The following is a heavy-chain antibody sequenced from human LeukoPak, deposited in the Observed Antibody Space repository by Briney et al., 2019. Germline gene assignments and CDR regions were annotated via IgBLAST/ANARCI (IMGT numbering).Heavy chain of an antibody. CDR1: GGSISSYY. J-gene: IGHJ4*02. D-gene: IGHD3-22*01. CDR3: AVQYYDSSGYYPPAPFDY. CDR2: IYYSGST. Sequence: SETLFLTCTVSGGSISSYYWSWIRQPPGKRLEWIGYIYYSGSTNYNPSLKSRVTISVDTSKNQFSLKLSSVTAADTAVYYCAVQYYDSSGYYPPAPFDYWGQGTLVTVSS. V-gene: IGHV4-59*01.